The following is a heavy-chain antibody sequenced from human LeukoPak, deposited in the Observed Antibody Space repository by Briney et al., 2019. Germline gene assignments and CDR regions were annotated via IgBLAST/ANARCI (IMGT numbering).Heavy chain of an antibody. V-gene: IGHV6-1*01. CDR2: TYYRSKWYN. CDR3: ARANRRLPLSDY. Sequence: SQTLSPTCPISGDSVSRNSAAWNWIRQSPSRGLEWLGRTYYRSKWYNDYAVSVKGRIAINPDTSKNQFSLQLNSVTPEDTAVYYCARANRRLPLSDYWGWPPLGIVSS. D-gene: IGHD1-14*01. J-gene: IGHJ4*02. CDR1: GDSVSRNSAA.